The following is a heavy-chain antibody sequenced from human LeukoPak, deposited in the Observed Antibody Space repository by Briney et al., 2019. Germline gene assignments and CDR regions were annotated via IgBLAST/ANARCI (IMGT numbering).Heavy chain of an antibody. CDR2: ISGSGGST. CDR1: GFTFSSYA. V-gene: IGHV3-23*01. D-gene: IGHD3-22*01. Sequence: GGSLRLSCAASGFTFSSYAMSWVRQAPGKGLEWVSAISGSGGSTYYADSVKGRFTISRDNSKNTRYLQMNSLRAEDTAVYYCAKVGGYYYDSSGYKPSWYFDYWGQGTLVTVSS. J-gene: IGHJ4*02. CDR3: AKVGGYYYDSSGYKPSWYFDY.